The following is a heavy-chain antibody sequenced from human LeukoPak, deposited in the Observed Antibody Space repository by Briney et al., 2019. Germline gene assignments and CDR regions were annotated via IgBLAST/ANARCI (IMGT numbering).Heavy chain of an antibody. CDR3: AGDVTSLL. V-gene: IGHV4-39*07. Sequence: SETPSLTCTVSGGSISSYYWGWIRQPPGKGLEWIGNIYYSGSTYYNPSLKSRVIISVDTSKNQFSLKLTSVTAADTAVYYCAGDVTSLLWGQGILVTVSS. D-gene: IGHD2-21*02. CDR1: GGSISSYY. CDR2: IYYSGST. J-gene: IGHJ4*02.